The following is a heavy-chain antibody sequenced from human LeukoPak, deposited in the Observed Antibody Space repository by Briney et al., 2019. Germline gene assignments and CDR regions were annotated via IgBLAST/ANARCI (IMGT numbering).Heavy chain of an antibody. V-gene: IGHV5-10-1*01. CDR3: ARLPYYDFWSGQLNYFDY. Sequence: GESLKISCKGSGYSFTSYWISWVRQMPGKGLEWMGRIDPSDSYTNYSPSFQGHVTISADKSISTAYLQWSSLKASDTAMYYCARLPYYDFWSGQLNYFDYWGQGTLVTVS. D-gene: IGHD3-3*01. J-gene: IGHJ4*02. CDR2: IDPSDSYT. CDR1: GYSFTSYW.